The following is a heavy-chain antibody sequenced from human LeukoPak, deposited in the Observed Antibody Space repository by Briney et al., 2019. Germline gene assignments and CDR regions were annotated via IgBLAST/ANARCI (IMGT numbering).Heavy chain of an antibody. CDR3: AKVPSAYYFDY. V-gene: IGHV3-23*01. Sequence: GSLRLSCAASGFTFSSYAMNWVRRAPGKGLEWVSAISVGGGRTYYADSVKGRFTISRDNSKNTLYLQMNSLRAEDTAVYYCAKVPSAYYFDYWGQGTLVTVSS. CDR1: GFTFSSYA. J-gene: IGHJ4*02. CDR2: ISVGGGRT.